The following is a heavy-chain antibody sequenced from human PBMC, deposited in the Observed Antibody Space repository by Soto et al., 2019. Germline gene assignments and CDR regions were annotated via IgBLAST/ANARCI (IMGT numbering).Heavy chain of an antibody. D-gene: IGHD5-18*01. CDR1: GFTFSTYA. J-gene: IGHJ6*02. V-gene: IGHV3-30-3*01. Sequence: QVQLVESGGGVVQPGRSLRLSCAASGFTFSTYAMLWVRQAPGKGLEWVAVISYDGTNKYYADSVRGRFTISRDNSKNTLFLQMNSLRAEDTAVYYCAKDGGGYNYGYVMLDKYYYGMDVWGQGTTVTVSS. CDR2: ISYDGTNK. CDR3: AKDGGGYNYGYVMLDKYYYGMDV.